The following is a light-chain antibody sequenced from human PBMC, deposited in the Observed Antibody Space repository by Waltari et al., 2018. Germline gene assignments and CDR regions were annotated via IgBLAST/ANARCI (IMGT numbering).Light chain of an antibody. V-gene: IGLV2-23*02. Sequence: QSALTQPASVSGSPGQSITISCTSRYVGFYGVVSWYQQLPGQAPKLIMSDVSKRPSGLSSRFSGSKSANTASLTISGLQPEDEADYFCCAYTGSLLLFGGGTRLTVL. J-gene: IGLJ2*01. CDR1: SRYVGFYGV. CDR3: CAYTGSLLL. CDR2: DVS.